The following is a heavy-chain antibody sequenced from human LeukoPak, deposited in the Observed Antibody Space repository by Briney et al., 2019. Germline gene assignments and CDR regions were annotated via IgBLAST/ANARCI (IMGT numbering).Heavy chain of an antibody. V-gene: IGHV4-39*07. Sequence: SETLSLTCTVSGGSISSSSYYWGWIRQPPGKGLEWIGEINHSGSTNYNPSLKSRVTISVDTSKNQFSLKLSSVTAADTAVYYCARGGVTGTYYYGMDVWGQGTTVTVSS. D-gene: IGHD2-8*01. CDR2: INHSGST. CDR3: ARGGVTGTYYYGMDV. J-gene: IGHJ6*02. CDR1: GGSISSSSYY.